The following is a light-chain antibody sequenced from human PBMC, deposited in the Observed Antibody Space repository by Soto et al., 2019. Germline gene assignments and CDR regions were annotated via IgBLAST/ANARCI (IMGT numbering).Light chain of an antibody. V-gene: IGLV2-14*01. CDR3: SSYPSSSTLVV. Sequence: QSALTQPASVSGSPGQSITVSCTGTSSDVGGYNYVSWYQQHPGRAPKLVIYDVSNRPSGVSNRFSGSKSGNTASLTISGLQAEDEGDYYCSSYPSSSTLVVFGGGTKLTVL. CDR2: DVS. J-gene: IGLJ2*01. CDR1: SSDVGGYNY.